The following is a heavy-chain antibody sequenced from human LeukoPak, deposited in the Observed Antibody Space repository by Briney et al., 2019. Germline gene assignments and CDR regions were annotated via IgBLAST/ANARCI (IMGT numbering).Heavy chain of an antibody. J-gene: IGHJ6*03. Sequence: SGTLSLTCAVSGGSISSSNWWSWVRQPPGKGLEWIGEIYHSGSTNYNPSLKSRVTISVDKSKNQFSLKLSSVTAADTAVYYCARVWSSWYYYYYMDVWGKGTTVTVSS. CDR3: ARVWSSWYYYYYMDV. V-gene: IGHV4-4*02. D-gene: IGHD6-13*01. CDR2: IYHSGST. CDR1: GGSISSSNW.